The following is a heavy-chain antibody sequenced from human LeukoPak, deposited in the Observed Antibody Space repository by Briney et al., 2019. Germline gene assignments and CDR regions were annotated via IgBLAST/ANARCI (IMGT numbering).Heavy chain of an antibody. CDR2: IIPIFGTA. CDR3: ARRITIFGPHPSKDYYYYGMDV. CDR1: GGTFSSYA. J-gene: IGHJ6*02. V-gene: IGHV1-69*01. D-gene: IGHD3-3*01. Sequence: GSSVKVSCKASGGTFSSYAISWVRQAPGQGLEWMGGIIPIFGTANYAQKFQGRVTITADESTSTAYMELSSLRSEDTAVYYCARRITIFGPHPSKDYYYYGMDVWGQGTTVTVSS.